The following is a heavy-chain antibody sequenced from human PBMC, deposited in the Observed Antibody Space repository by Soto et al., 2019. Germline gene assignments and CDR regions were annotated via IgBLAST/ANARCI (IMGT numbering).Heavy chain of an antibody. Sequence: PGGSLRLSCAASGLPFSAYAMTWVRQAPGWGLEWVSSISIGGDVTKYADSVRGRFTISRDNSKNTLYLQMNSLRAEDNAVYYCIRDPNGNYIGDFESWVQGTLVTVSS. D-gene: IGHD4-17*01. CDR3: IRDPNGNYIGDFES. J-gene: IGHJ3*01. CDR2: ISIGGDVT. V-gene: IGHV3-23*01. CDR1: GLPFSAYA.